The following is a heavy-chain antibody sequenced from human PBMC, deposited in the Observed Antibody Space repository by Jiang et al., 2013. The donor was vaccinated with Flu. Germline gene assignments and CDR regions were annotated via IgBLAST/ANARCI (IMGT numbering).Heavy chain of an antibody. V-gene: IGHV1-2*02. CDR3: VRDDGFDI. Sequence: GAEVKKPGASVKVSCKASGYTFTGYHIHWVRQAPGQGLEWMGWINPNSGDTSYSQKFQGRVTMTSDTPISTAYMELSSLTSDDTAVYYCVRDDGFDIWGQGTVVTVSS. CDR2: INPNSGDT. CDR1: GYTFTGYH. J-gene: IGHJ3*02.